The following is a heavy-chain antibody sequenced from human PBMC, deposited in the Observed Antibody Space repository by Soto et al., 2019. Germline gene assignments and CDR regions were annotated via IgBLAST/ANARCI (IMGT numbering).Heavy chain of an antibody. Sequence: QVPLVQSGAEVKKPGSSVKVSCKASGGTFSSYAISWVRQAPGQGLEWMGGIIPIFGTANYAQKFQGRVTITADESTSTAYMELSSLRSEDTAVYYCAIPVGHPYDYVWGSYRPYYFDYWGQGTLVTVSS. J-gene: IGHJ4*02. CDR3: AIPVGHPYDYVWGSYRPYYFDY. CDR2: IIPIFGTA. D-gene: IGHD3-16*02. V-gene: IGHV1-69*01. CDR1: GGTFSSYA.